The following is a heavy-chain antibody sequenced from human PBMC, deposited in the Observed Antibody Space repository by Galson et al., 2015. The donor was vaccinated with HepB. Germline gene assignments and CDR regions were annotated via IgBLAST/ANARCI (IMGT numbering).Heavy chain of an antibody. J-gene: IGHJ3*01. CDR3: ARDGVRDVFEF. V-gene: IGHV3-66*01. Sequence: SLRLSCAASGFNVSSNYMSWVRQAPGKGLEWVSGIYSGGTTYYADSVKGRFTISRDNSKNTLYFQMISLGVDDTAVYYCARDGVRDVFEFWGQGTMVAVSS. CDR1: GFNVSSNY. CDR2: IYSGGTT. D-gene: IGHD3-3*01.